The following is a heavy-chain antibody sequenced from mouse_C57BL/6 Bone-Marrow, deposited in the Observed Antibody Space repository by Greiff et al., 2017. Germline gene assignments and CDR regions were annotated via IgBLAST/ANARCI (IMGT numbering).Heavy chain of an antibody. CDR3: ARHEEGYYYGSSYGRYFDV. Sequence: VQLQQSGAELVKPGASVKLSCKASGYTFTEYTIHWVKQRSGQGLEWIGWFYPGSGSIKYNEKFKDKATLTADKSSSTVYMELSRLTSEDSAVYFCARHEEGYYYGSSYGRYFDVWGTGTTVTVSS. J-gene: IGHJ1*03. CDR2: FYPGSGSI. V-gene: IGHV1-62-2*01. CDR1: GYTFTEYT. D-gene: IGHD1-1*01.